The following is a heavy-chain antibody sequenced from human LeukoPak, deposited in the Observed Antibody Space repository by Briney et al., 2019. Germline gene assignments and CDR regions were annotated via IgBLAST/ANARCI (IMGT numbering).Heavy chain of an antibody. CDR3: ANQGRGKGFAYYDSSGIFDY. CDR2: ISGSGGST. J-gene: IGHJ4*02. CDR1: GFTFSSYA. Sequence: PGGSLRLSCAASGFTFSSYAMSWVRQAPGKGLEWVSAISGSGGSTYYADSVKGRFTISRDNSKNTLYLQMNSLRAEDTAVYYCANQGRGKGFAYYDSSGIFDYWGQGTLVTVSS. V-gene: IGHV3-23*01. D-gene: IGHD3-22*01.